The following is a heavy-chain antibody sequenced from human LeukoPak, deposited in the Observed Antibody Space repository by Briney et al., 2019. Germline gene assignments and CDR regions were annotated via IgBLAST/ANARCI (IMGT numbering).Heavy chain of an antibody. V-gene: IGHV3-21*01. D-gene: IGHD2-15*01. J-gene: IGHJ6*03. Sequence: GGSLRLSCAASGFTFSSYSMNWVRQAPGKGLEWVSSISSSSSYIYYADSVKGRFTISRDNAKNSLYLQMNSLRAEDTAVYYCASKYCSGGSCSGYMDVWGKGTTVTVSS. CDR2: ISSSSSYI. CDR3: ASKYCSGGSCSGYMDV. CDR1: GFTFSSYS.